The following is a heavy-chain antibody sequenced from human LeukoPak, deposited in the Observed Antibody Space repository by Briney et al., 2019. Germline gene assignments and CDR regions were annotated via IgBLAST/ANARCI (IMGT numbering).Heavy chain of an antibody. CDR2: IYSGGST. CDR1: GFTVSSNY. CDR3: ARDAGLGGGPYFDY. Sequence: GGSLRLSCAASGFTVSSNYMSWVRQAPGKGLEWVSVIYSGGSTYYAESVEGRCTISRDNSKTTLYLQMNSLRAEDTAVYYCARDAGLGGGPYFDYWGQGTLVTVSS. J-gene: IGHJ4*02. V-gene: IGHV3-66*02. D-gene: IGHD1-26*01.